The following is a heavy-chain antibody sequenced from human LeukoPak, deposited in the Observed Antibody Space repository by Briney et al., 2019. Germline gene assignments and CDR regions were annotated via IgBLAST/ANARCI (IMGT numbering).Heavy chain of an antibody. Sequence: GGSLRLSCSASGFTFSNYAMHWVRQAPGKGLEWVALISYGGSAKFYADSVKGRFTISRDNSKSTLDLQMNSLRTEDTAVYYCARVRDQRVYYFDYWGQGSLVTVFS. V-gene: IGHV3-30*04. CDR1: GFTFSNYA. CDR2: ISYGGSAK. J-gene: IGHJ4*02. CDR3: ARVRDQRVYYFDY. D-gene: IGHD6-6*01.